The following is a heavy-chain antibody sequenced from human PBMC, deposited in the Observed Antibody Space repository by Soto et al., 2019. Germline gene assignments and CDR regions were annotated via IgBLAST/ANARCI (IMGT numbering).Heavy chain of an antibody. CDR3: ARGSTGSPFFYYYYYMDV. D-gene: IGHD4-17*01. CDR2: ISSTSSYI. CDR1: GLAFSGYS. V-gene: IGHV3-21*01. Sequence: PGGSLRLSCAASGLAFSGYSMNWVRQAPGKGLEWVTSISSTSSYIYYAESVKGRFTISRDNSKNSLYLQMNSLRAEDTALYFCARGSTGSPFFYYYYYMDVWGKGTTVTVSS. J-gene: IGHJ6*03.